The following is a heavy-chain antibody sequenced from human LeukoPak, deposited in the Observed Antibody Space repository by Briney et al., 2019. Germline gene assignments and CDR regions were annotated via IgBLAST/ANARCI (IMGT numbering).Heavy chain of an antibody. Sequence: PGESLKISCKGSGYSFTSYWIGWVRQMPGKGLEWMGIIYPGDSDTRYSPSFQGQVTISADKSISTAYLQWSSLKASDTAMYYCARAESGWGAMTVGWAFDYWGQGTLVTVSS. CDR2: IYPGDSDT. CDR1: GYSFTSYW. CDR3: ARAESGWGAMTVGWAFDY. D-gene: IGHD4-23*01. V-gene: IGHV5-51*01. J-gene: IGHJ4*02.